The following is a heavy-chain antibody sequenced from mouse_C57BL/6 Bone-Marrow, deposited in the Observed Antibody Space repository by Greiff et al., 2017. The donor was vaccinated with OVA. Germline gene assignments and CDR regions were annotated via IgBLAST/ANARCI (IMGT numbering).Heavy chain of an antibody. CDR2: INPNNGGT. V-gene: IGHV1-26*01. J-gene: IGHJ2*01. CDR3: ARADLYYGSDY. CDR1: GYTFTDYY. Sequence: EVQLQQSGPELVKPGASVKISCKASGYTFTDYYMNWVKQSHGKSLEWIGDINPNNGGTSYNQKFKGKATLTVDKSSSTAYMELRSLTSEDSAVYYCARADLYYGSDYWGQGTTLTVSS. D-gene: IGHD1-1*01.